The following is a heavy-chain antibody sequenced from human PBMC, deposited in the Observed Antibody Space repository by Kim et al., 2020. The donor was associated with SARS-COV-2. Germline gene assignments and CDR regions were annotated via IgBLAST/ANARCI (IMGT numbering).Heavy chain of an antibody. CDR1: GGSISSSSYY. CDR2: IYYSGST. J-gene: IGHJ6*02. Sequence: SETLSLTCTVSGGSISSSSYYWGWIRQPPGKGLEWIGSIYYSGSTYYNPSLKSRVTISVDTSKNQFSLKLSSVTAADTAVYYCARVPSIHNGSYGHYYYGMDVWGQGTTVTVSS. CDR3: ARVPSIHNGSYGHYYYGMDV. D-gene: IGHD1-26*01. V-gene: IGHV4-39*01.